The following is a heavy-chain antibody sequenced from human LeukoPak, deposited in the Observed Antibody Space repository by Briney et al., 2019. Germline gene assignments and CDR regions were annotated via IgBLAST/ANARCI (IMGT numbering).Heavy chain of an antibody. J-gene: IGHJ3*02. D-gene: IGHD3-22*01. CDR2: IYYSGST. Sequence: SETLSLTCTVSGGSISSSSYYWGWIRQPPGKGLEWIGNIYYSGSTYYNPSLKSRVTISADTSKNQFSLKLSSVTAADTAVYYCARGNSSGYHDAFDIWGQGTMVTVSS. CDR1: GGSISSSSYY. V-gene: IGHV4-39*07. CDR3: ARGNSSGYHDAFDI.